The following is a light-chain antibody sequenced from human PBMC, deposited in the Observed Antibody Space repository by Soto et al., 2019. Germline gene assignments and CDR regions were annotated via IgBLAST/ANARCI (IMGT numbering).Light chain of an antibody. V-gene: IGKV3-15*01. CDR2: GSS. Sequence: IVLTHSPATLSLSPVESATLSCMAIQSVSTSLALYQQKPGQAPSLLIYGSSTRATDIPSRFSGSGSGTKFTLTISSLQSEDFAVYYCQQYHHWPPITFGQGTRLE. CDR3: QQYHHWPPIT. CDR1: QSVSTS. J-gene: IGKJ5*01.